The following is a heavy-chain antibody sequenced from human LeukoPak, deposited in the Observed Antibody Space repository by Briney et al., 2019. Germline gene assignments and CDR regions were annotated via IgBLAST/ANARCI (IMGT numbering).Heavy chain of an antibody. CDR2: IYTSGST. CDR3: ARGSSTSHYYMDV. J-gene: IGHJ6*03. D-gene: IGHD2-2*01. V-gene: IGHV4-4*07. CDR1: GGSISSYY. Sequence: SETLSLTCTVSGGSISSYYWSWIRQPPGKGLEWIGRIYTSGSTNYNPSLKSRVTMSVDTSKNQFSLKLSSVTAADTAVYYCARGSSTSHYYMDVWGKGTTVTISS.